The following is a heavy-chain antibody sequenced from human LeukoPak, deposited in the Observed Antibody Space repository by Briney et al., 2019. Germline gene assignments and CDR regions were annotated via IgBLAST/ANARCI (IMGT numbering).Heavy chain of an antibody. D-gene: IGHD3-10*01. CDR2: ISGSGGST. V-gene: IGHV3-23*01. CDR1: GFTFSSYA. J-gene: IGHJ4*02. Sequence: GGSLRLSCAASGFTFSSYAMSWVRQAPGKGLEWVSAISGSGGSTYYADSVKGRFTISRDNSKNTLYLQMNSLRAEDTAVYSCAKGYYGSGSYGWFDYWGQGTLVTVSS. CDR3: AKGYYGSGSYGWFDY.